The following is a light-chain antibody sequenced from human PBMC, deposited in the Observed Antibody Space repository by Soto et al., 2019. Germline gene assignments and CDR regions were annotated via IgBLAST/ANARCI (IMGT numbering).Light chain of an antibody. Sequence: QSVLTQPRSASGSPGQSVTISCTGTSSDVGGYNYVSWYQQHPGKAPKLMIYEVSKRPSGVPDRFSGSKSGNTASLTVSGLQAEDEADYYCSSYAGSNKSVVFGGGTKLTVL. V-gene: IGLV2-8*01. CDR1: SSDVGGYNY. CDR3: SSYAGSNKSVV. J-gene: IGLJ2*01. CDR2: EVS.